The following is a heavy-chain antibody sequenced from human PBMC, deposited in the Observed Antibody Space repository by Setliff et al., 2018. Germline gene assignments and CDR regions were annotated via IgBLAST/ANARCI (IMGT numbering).Heavy chain of an antibody. J-gene: IGHJ4*02. D-gene: IGHD2-2*01. V-gene: IGHV4-34*01. Sequence: PSETLSLTCAVYGGSFTTYFWSWIRQPPGKGLEWIGEISHSGSINYNPSLKSRVTMSVDRSKNQFSLNLNSVTAADTAVYYFRLAHCSSPSCEEALDYWSQGTLVTVSS. CDR3: RLAHCSSPSCEEALDY. CDR2: ISHSGSI. CDR1: GGSFTTYF.